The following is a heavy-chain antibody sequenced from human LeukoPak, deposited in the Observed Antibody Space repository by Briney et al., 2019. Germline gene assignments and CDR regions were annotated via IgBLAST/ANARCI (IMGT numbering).Heavy chain of an antibody. D-gene: IGHD2/OR15-2a*01. Sequence: PSETLSLTCTVSGDSITTYYWSWIRQAPGKGLECLGYIYINGDTNSNPSLKSRGTLSLDTSKNQFSLRLTSVTAADTAVYYCARGARIFDFWGPGMLVNVSS. CDR1: GDSITTYY. V-gene: IGHV4-4*09. J-gene: IGHJ4*02. CDR3: ARGARIFDF. CDR2: IYINGDT.